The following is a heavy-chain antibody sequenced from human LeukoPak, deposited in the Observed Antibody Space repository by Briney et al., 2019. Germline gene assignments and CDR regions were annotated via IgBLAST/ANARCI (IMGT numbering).Heavy chain of an antibody. CDR2: INTNTGNP. Sequence: ASVKVSCKASGYTFTSYAMNWVRQAPGQGLEWMGWINTNTGNPTYAQGFTGRFVFSLDTSVSTAYLQISSLKAEDTAVYYCARESLRFLEWSTWYYYGMDVWGQGTTVTVSS. J-gene: IGHJ6*02. CDR3: ARESLRFLEWSTWYYYGMDV. D-gene: IGHD3-3*01. CDR1: GYTFTSYA. V-gene: IGHV7-4-1*02.